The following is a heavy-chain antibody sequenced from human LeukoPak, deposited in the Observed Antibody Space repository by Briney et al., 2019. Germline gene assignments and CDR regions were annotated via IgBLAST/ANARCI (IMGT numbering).Heavy chain of an antibody. D-gene: IGHD3/OR15-3a*01. Sequence: SVKVSCKASGGSPSDYTISWVRQAPGQGLEWMGGIIPMLGTAKYAQNFQGRVTITTDDSSSTVYMELSSLRFEDTASYFCARDGLLTRTGMDVWGKGTTVTVSS. CDR2: IIPMLGTA. CDR1: GGSPSDYT. V-gene: IGHV1-69*16. CDR3: ARDGLLTRTGMDV. J-gene: IGHJ6*03.